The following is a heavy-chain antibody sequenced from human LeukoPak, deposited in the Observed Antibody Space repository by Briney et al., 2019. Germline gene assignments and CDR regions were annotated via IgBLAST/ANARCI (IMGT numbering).Heavy chain of an antibody. Sequence: SETLSLTCTVSGGGISTYYWSWIRQPPGKGLEWIGYVYYIGTTNYNPSLKSRVTISVDTSKNQFSLKLSSVTAADTALYYCARVSNEAFDIWGQGTIVTVSS. J-gene: IGHJ3*02. CDR2: VYYIGTT. V-gene: IGHV4-59*01. CDR1: GGGISTYY. CDR3: ARVSNEAFDI.